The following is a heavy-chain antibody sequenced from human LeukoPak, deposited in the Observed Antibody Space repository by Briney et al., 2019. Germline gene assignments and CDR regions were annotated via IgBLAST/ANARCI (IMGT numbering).Heavy chain of an antibody. Sequence: SQTLSLTCTVSGVSVTSDHYYWVWVRQHPGQGLEWIGYIYYTGSTSYNPSLKSRLTISADTSKNEFSLKLSSVTAADTALYYCARSPFVGGVGATSWYFDLWGRGTLVTVSS. V-gene: IGHV4-31*03. CDR3: ARSPFVGGVGATSWYFDL. CDR1: GVSVTSDHYY. J-gene: IGHJ2*01. CDR2: IYYTGST. D-gene: IGHD1-26*01.